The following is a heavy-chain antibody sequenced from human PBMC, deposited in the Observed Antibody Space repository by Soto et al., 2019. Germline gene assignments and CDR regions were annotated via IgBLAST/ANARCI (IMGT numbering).Heavy chain of an antibody. D-gene: IGHD1-1*01. CDR3: VHQDWNNNISLFDL. CDR2: IYWDDDK. V-gene: IGHV2-5*02. J-gene: IGHJ2*01. CDR1: GFSLSTSGVG. Sequence: QITVKESGPKLVKPSQPLTLTCAFSGFSLSTSGVGVGWVRQPPGKAPEWLALIYWDDDKRYRPSLKSRLSITKDTSKDQVVFTMTNMDPVDTATYYFVHQDWNNNISLFDLWGRGTLVTVSS.